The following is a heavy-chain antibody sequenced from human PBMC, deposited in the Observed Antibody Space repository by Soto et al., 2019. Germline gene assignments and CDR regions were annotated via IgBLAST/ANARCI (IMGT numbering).Heavy chain of an antibody. CDR1: GFTFSSYA. CDR2: ISYDGSNK. V-gene: IGHV3-30-3*01. Sequence: QVQLVESGGGVVQPGRSLRLSCAASGFTFSSYAMHWVRQAPGKGLEWVAVISYDGSNKYYADSVKGRFTISRDNSQNTLYLQMNSLRAEDTAVYYCARDPVVVTATTYNWFDPWGQGTLVTVSS. CDR3: ARDPVVVTATTYNWFDP. J-gene: IGHJ5*02. D-gene: IGHD2-21*02.